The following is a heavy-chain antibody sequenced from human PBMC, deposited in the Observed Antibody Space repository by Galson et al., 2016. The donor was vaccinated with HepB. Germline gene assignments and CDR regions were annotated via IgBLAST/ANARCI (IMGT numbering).Heavy chain of an antibody. Sequence: SVKVSCKASGYTFTSYYIHWVRQAPGQGLEWMGIIVPSDGSTSKAQKFQGRVTMARDTSTSTVYMELSSLRSEDTAVYYCAGDRGYYYGSGSPPYYYYGLDVWGQGTTVTVSS. CDR2: IVPSDGST. CDR3: AGDRGYYYGSGSPPYYYYGLDV. CDR1: GYTFTSYY. D-gene: IGHD3-10*01. J-gene: IGHJ6*02. V-gene: IGHV1-46*01.